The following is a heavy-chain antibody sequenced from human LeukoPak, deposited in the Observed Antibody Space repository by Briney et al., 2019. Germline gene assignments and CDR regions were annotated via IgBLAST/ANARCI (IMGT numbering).Heavy chain of an antibody. J-gene: IGHJ4*02. V-gene: IGHV1-2*06. CDR3: ARGYPSDY. Sequence: ASVKVSCKASGYTFTGYYMHWVRQAPGQGLEWMGRINPNSGGTNYAQKFQGRVTITADESTSTAYMELCSLRSEDTAVYYCARGYPSDYRGQGTLVTVSS. CDR1: GYTFTGYY. D-gene: IGHD1-26*01. CDR2: INPNSGGT.